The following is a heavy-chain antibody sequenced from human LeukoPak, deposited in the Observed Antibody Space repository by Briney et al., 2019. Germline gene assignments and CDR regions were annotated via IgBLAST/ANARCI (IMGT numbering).Heavy chain of an antibody. CDR2: MNPNSGNT. J-gene: IGHJ4*02. D-gene: IGHD1-14*01. Sequence: ASVKVSCKASGYTFTSYDINWVRQATGQGLEWMGWMNPNSGNTGYAQKFQGRVTMTRNTSISTAYMELSSLGSEDTAVYYCASPLVRIPGLRSEPFFDYWGQGTLVTVSS. V-gene: IGHV1-8*01. CDR1: GYTFTSYD. CDR3: ASPLVRIPGLRSEPFFDY.